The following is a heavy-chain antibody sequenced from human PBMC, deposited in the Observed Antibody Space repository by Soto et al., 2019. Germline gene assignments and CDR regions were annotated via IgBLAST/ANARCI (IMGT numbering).Heavy chain of an antibody. V-gene: IGHV3-15*07. D-gene: IGHD3-22*01. CDR2: IKSKTDGGTT. Sequence: GGSLRLSCAASGFTFSNAWMNWVRQAPGKGLEWVGRIKSKTDGGTTDYAAPVKGRFNISRDDSKNTLYLQMNNLKTEDTAVYYCTTDGMRVGNYYDSSALDYWGQGTLVTVSS. CDR3: TTDGMRVGNYYDSSALDY. CDR1: GFTFSNAW. J-gene: IGHJ4*02.